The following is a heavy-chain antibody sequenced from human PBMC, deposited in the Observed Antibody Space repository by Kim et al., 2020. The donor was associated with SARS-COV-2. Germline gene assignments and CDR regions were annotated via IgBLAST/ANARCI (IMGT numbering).Heavy chain of an antibody. J-gene: IGHJ4*02. CDR2: INWNGCST. CDR1: GFTFDDYG. D-gene: IGHD6-13*01. Sequence: GGSLRLSCAASGFTFDDYGMSWVRQAPGKGLEWVSGINWNGCSTGYADSVKGRFTISRDNAKNSLYLQMNSLRAEDTALYHCARGGIAAAGPHGYWGQGTLVTVSS. CDR3: ARGGIAAAGPHGY. V-gene: IGHV3-20*01.